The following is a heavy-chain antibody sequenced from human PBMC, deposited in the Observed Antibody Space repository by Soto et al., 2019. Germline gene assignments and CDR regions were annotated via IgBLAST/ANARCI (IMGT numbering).Heavy chain of an antibody. Sequence: SVTRSLTCSVGSGCSSRRNHYCGWIRQPPGTGLEWIGEINHSGSTNYNPSLKSRVTISVDTSKNQFSLKLTSVTAADTAVYYCARDKITGLFDYWGQGTLVTVSS. D-gene: IGHD2-8*02. CDR2: INHSGST. J-gene: IGHJ4*02. CDR1: SGCSSRRNHY. V-gene: IGHV4-39*07. CDR3: ARDKITGLFDY.